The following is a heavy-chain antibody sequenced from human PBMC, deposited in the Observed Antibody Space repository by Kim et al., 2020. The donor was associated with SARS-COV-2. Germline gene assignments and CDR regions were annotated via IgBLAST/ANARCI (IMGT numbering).Heavy chain of an antibody. CDR3: ARVGVEMAATASFDY. CDR2: IFYSGST. D-gene: IGHD6-19*01. CDR1: GGSISSSSYY. J-gene: IGHJ4*02. V-gene: IGHV4-39*07. Sequence: SETLSLTCTVSGGSISSSSYYWGWIRQPPGKGLEWIGSIFYSGSTYYNPSLQSRVTISVDTSKNQFSLKLTSVTAADTAVYYCARVGVEMAATASFDYWGQGTLVTVSS.